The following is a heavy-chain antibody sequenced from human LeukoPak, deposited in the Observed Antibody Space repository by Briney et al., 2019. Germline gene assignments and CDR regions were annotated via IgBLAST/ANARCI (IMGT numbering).Heavy chain of an antibody. CDR2: IYYSGST. CDR3: ARSITSSWYGDFQH. V-gene: IGHV4-59*01. CDR1: GGSMSGYF. Sequence: SETLSLTCTVSGGSMSGYFWSWIRQPPGKGLEWIGYIYYSGSTSYNPSLKSRVTISVDTSKNQFSLKLSSVTAADTAVYYCARSITSSWYGDFQHWGQGTLVTVSS. J-gene: IGHJ1*01. D-gene: IGHD6-13*01.